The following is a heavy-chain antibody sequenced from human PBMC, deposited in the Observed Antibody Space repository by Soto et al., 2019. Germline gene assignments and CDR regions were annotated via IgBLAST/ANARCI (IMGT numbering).Heavy chain of an antibody. CDR3: ATTIEVVADHTADYDY. CDR2: IIPILGIA. J-gene: IGHJ4*02. D-gene: IGHD2-15*01. CDR1: GGTFSSYT. Sequence: SVKVSCKASGGTFSSYTISWVRQAPGQGLEWMGRIIPILGIANYAQKFQGRVTITADKSTSTAYMELSSLRSEDTAVYYCATTIEVVADHTADYDYRRQGTSVPVSS. V-gene: IGHV1-69*02.